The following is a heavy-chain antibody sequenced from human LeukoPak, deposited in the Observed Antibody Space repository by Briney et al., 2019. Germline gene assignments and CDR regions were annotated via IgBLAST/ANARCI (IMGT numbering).Heavy chain of an antibody. CDR2: ITAGGDKT. CDR3: ALGHYPDASCAGDCYYSY. D-gene: IGHD2-21*02. CDR1: GFTFNSYA. Sequence: PGGSLRLSCAASGFTFNSYAMTWVRQAPGKGLEWVSGITAGGDKTFYADSVKGRFTISRDNSKNTLYLQTDSLRVEDTAVYYCALGHYPDASCAGDCYYSYWGQGTLVTVSS. V-gene: IGHV3-23*01. J-gene: IGHJ4*02.